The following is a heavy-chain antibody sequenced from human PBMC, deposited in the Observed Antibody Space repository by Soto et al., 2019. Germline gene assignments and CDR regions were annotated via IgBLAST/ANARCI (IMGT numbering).Heavy chain of an antibody. CDR1: GFTFSDFG. D-gene: IGHD3-22*01. CDR3: AKTATYVDGYDNTGYSSEDY. J-gene: IGHJ4*01. V-gene: IGHV3-30*18. Sequence: GSLRLSFEVSGFTFSDFGLDWVRQAPGKGLEWVAIISHDGSKRFYADSVKGRFTISRDNSKNTLYLQMSSLRPEDTALYYCAKTATYVDGYDNTGYSSEDYWGHGTLVTVSS. CDR2: ISHDGSKR.